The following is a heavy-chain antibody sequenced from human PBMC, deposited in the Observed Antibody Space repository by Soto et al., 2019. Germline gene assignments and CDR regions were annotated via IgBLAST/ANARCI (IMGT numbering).Heavy chain of an antibody. CDR1: GYRFASCY. Sequence: ASVKVSCKASGYRFASCYINWVRQATGQGLEWMGWMNPNSGNTGYAQKFQGRVTMTRNTSISTAYMELSSLRSEDTAVYYCARNGAYYDILTGYYSYYYYMDVWGKGTTVTVSS. CDR2: MNPNSGNT. D-gene: IGHD3-9*01. CDR3: ARNGAYYDILTGYYSYYYYMDV. V-gene: IGHV1-8*01. J-gene: IGHJ6*03.